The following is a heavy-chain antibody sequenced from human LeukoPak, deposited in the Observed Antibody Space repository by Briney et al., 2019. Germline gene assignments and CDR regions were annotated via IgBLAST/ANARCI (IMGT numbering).Heavy chain of an antibody. Sequence: GGSLRLSCAASGFTSNNYVMSWVRQAPGKGLEWVSGIDYSGGNTNYADSVLGRFTVSRDNSKNTLYLQMNSLRAEDTAVYYCVATRVCGGVLLRPNCLYFENWGQGTLVTVSS. J-gene: IGHJ4*02. V-gene: IGHV3-23*01. D-gene: IGHD3-10*01. CDR1: GFTSNNYV. CDR3: VATRVCGGVLLRPNCLYFEN. CDR2: IDYSGGNT.